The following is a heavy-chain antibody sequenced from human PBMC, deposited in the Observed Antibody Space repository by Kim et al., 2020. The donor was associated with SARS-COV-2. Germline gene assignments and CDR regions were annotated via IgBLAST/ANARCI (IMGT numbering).Heavy chain of an antibody. CDR3: TYFAY. CDR2: VSRDGSNK. J-gene: IGHJ4*02. V-gene: IGHV3-30*03. Sequence: GGSLRLSCAGSGFSFSTYGIHWVRQAPGKALEWVAAVSRDGSNKYYGDSVKDRFTISRDNSKNMLYLQMNSLRAEDTAVYYCTYFAYWGQGALVTVSS. CDR1: GFSFSTYG.